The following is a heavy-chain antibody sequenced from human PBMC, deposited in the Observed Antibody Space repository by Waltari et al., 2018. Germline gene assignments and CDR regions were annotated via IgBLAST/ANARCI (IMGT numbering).Heavy chain of an antibody. V-gene: IGHV1-69*12. J-gene: IGHJ4*02. Sequence: QVQLVQSGAEVKKPGSSVKVSCKASGAPFTSYATSWVRQAPGQGLEWMGGIIPIFGTANYAQKFQGRVTITADESTSTAYMELSSLRSEDTAVYYCARGYGDYDQYYFDYWGQGTLVTVSS. CDR2: IIPIFGTA. CDR3: ARGYGDYDQYYFDY. CDR1: GAPFTSYA. D-gene: IGHD4-17*01.